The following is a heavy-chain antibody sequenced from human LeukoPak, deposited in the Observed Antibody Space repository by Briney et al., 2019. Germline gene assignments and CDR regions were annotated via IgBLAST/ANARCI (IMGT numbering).Heavy chain of an antibody. CDR3: ARGSQLLSDYNWFDP. D-gene: IGHD2-2*01. CDR2: INPSGGST. Sequence: GASVKVSCKASGYTFTSYYMHWVRQAPGQGLEWMGIINPSGGSTSYAQKFQGRVTMTRDTSTSTVYMELSSLRPEDTAVYYCARGSQLLSDYNWFDPWGQGTLVTVSS. J-gene: IGHJ5*02. V-gene: IGHV1-46*01. CDR1: GYTFTSYY.